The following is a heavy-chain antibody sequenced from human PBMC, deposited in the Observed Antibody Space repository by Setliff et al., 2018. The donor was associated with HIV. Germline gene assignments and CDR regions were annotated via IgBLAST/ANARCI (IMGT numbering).Heavy chain of an antibody. Sequence: GGSLRLSCTASGFTFRDYYMSWIRQAPGKGLAWVSYISSSGSTIYYADSVKGRFTISRDNAKSSLYLQMNSLGAEDTAVYFCARLALGPIHYYYYGMDVWGQGTTVTVSS. CDR2: ISSSGSTI. CDR3: ARLALGPIHYYYYGMDV. J-gene: IGHJ6*02. CDR1: GFTFRDYY. V-gene: IGHV3-11*04. D-gene: IGHD1-26*01.